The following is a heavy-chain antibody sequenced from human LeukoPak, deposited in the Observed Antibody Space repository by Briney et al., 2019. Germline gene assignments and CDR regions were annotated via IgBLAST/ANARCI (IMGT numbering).Heavy chain of an antibody. CDR2: ISFDANIK. Sequence: AGGSLRLSCAASGLTFSSYAMHWVRQAPGKGLEWVAIISFDANIKYYADSVKGRFTISRDNSKNQLYLQMNSLKTDDTAVYYCARGAAAGHDYWGQGSLVTVSS. J-gene: IGHJ4*02. D-gene: IGHD6-13*01. CDR1: GLTFSSYA. CDR3: ARGAAAGHDY. V-gene: IGHV3-30*01.